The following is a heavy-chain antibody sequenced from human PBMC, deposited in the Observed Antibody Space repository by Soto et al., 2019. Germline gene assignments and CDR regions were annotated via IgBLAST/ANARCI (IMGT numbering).Heavy chain of an antibody. CDR1: GGSISSSSYY. D-gene: IGHD6-19*01. J-gene: IGHJ5*02. V-gene: IGHV4-39*01. CDR3: ARHDRSVPQWLVRPGLFDP. CDR2: IYYSGST. Sequence: PSETLSLTCTVSGGSISSSSYYWGWIRQPPGKGLEWIGSIYYSGSTYYNPSLKSRVTISVDTSKNQFSLKLSSVTAADTAVYYCARHDRSVPQWLVRPGLFDPWGQGTLVTGS.